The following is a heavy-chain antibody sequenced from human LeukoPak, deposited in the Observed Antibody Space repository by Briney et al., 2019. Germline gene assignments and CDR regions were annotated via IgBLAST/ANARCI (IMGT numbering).Heavy chain of an antibody. CDR1: GFTFSNAW. CDR3: TTDLDCGGDCLAQDY. Sequence: PGGTLRLSCAASGFTFSNAWMSWVRQAPGKGLEWVGRIKSKTDGGTTDYAAPVKGRFTISRDDSKNTLYLQMNSLKTEDTAVYYCTTDLDCGGDCLAQDYWGQGTLVTVSS. J-gene: IGHJ4*02. V-gene: IGHV3-15*01. CDR2: IKSKTDGGTT. D-gene: IGHD2-21*02.